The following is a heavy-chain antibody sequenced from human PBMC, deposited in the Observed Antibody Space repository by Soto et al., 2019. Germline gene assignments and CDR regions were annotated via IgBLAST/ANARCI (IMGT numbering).Heavy chain of an antibody. V-gene: IGHV1-69*08. D-gene: IGHD2-2*01. J-gene: IGHJ6*02. CDR2: IIPIFGIA. Sequence: QVQPVQSGAEVKKPGSSVKVSCKASGGTFSRYSITWVRQAPGHGLEWIGRIIPIFGIASYAQKFQGRVTITADESTSTAHIELSSLRSDDTAVYYCAREDRDRETGLVPAAIDGMDVWGQGTTVTVSS. CDR1: GGTFSRYS. CDR3: AREDRDRETGLVPAAIDGMDV.